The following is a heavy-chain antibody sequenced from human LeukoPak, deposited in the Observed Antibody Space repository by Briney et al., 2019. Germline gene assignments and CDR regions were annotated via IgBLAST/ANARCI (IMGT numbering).Heavy chain of an antibody. V-gene: IGHV3-23*01. CDR1: GFTFSSYG. CDR3: AKTRSGYSYLDY. D-gene: IGHD5-12*01. J-gene: IGHJ4*02. CDR2: ISGSGGST. Sequence: GGSLRLSCAASGFTFSSYGMSWVRQAPGKGLEWVSAISGSGGSTYYADSVKGRFTISRDNSKNTLFLQMNSLRAEDTAVYYCAKTRSGYSYLDYWGQGTLVTVSS.